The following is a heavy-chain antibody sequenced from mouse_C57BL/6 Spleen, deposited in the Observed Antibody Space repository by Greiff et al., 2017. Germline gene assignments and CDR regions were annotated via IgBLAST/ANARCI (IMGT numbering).Heavy chain of an antibody. J-gene: IGHJ4*01. CDR2: VYPYNGGT. CDR1: GFTFTDYY. V-gene: IGHV1-36*01. Sequence: VQLQQSGPVLVKPGPSVKISCKASGFTFTDYYMHWVKQSHGKSLEWIGLVYPYNGGTSYNQKFKGKATLTVDTSSSTAYMELTSLTSEDSSVYYCGREKTRDYYAMDYWGQGTSVTVSS. CDR3: GREKTRDYYAMDY.